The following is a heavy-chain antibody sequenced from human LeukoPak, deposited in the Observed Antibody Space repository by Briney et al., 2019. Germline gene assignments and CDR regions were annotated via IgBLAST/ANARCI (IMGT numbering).Heavy chain of an antibody. V-gene: IGHV4-59*01. CDR2: IYYSGST. J-gene: IGHJ4*02. D-gene: IGHD6-6*01. CDR1: GGSISSNY. CDR3: ARDGKGSSSTGEALVSDAFDY. Sequence: PSETLSLTCTVSGGSISSNYWSWIRKPPGKGLERIGYIYYSGSTNYNPSLKSRVTISVDTSKNQFSLKLSSVTAADTAVYYCARDGKGSSSTGEALVSDAFDYWGQGTLVTVSS.